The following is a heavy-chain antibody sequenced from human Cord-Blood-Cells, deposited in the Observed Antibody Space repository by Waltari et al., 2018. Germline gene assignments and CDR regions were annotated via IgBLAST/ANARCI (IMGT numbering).Heavy chain of an antibody. Sequence: QVQLQESGPGLVKPSETLSLTCAVSGYSISSGYYWGWIRQPPGKGLEWIGSIYHSGSTYSHPSLKSRVTISVDTSKKQFSLKLSSVTAADTAVYYCAGLDDYGDYYYYGMDVWGQGTTVTVSS. CDR2: IYHSGST. CDR3: AGLDDYGDYYYYGMDV. J-gene: IGHJ6*02. D-gene: IGHD4-17*01. CDR1: GYSISSGYY. V-gene: IGHV4-38-2*01.